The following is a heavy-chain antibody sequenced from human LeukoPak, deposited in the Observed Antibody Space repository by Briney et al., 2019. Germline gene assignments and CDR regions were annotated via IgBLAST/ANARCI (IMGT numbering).Heavy chain of an antibody. CDR2: INPNSGGT. V-gene: IGHV1-2*02. CDR3: AREGGKMATITTYYYMDV. CDR1: GYTFTGYY. D-gene: IGHD5-24*01. J-gene: IGHJ6*03. Sequence: ASVKVSCKASGYTFTGYYMHWVRQAPGQGLEWMGWINPNSGGTIYAQKFQGRVTMTRDTSTSTVYMELSSLRSEDTAVYYCAREGGKMATITTYYYMDVWGKGTTVTIS.